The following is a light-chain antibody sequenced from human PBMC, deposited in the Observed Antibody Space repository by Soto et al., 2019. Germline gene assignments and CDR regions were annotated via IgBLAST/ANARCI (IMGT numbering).Light chain of an antibody. J-gene: IGLJ3*02. CDR2: DVS. CDR1: TRDVGGYNY. V-gene: IGLV2-11*01. Sequence: QSALTQPRSVSGSPGQSVTISCTGTTRDVGGYNYVSWYQQHPGKAPKLMIYDVSKRPSGVPDRLSGSKSGNTASLTISGLQAEDEADYYCCSFAGSYTRVFGGGTKLTVL. CDR3: CSFAGSYTRV.